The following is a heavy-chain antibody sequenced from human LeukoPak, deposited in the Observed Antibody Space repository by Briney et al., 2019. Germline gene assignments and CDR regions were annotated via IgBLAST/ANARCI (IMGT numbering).Heavy chain of an antibody. CDR3: ARGLRWRWLQSYFDY. Sequence: ASVKVSCKASGYTFTSYDINWVRQATGQELEWMGWMNPNSGNTGYAQKFQGRVTMTRNTSISTAYMELSSLRSEDTAVYYCARGLRWRWLQSYFDYWGQGTLVTVSS. CDR1: GYTFTSYD. V-gene: IGHV1-8*01. J-gene: IGHJ4*02. CDR2: MNPNSGNT. D-gene: IGHD5-24*01.